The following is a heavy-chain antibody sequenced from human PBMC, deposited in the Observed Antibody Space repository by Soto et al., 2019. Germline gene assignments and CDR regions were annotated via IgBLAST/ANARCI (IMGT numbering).Heavy chain of an antibody. Sequence: EVLLVESGGGLVQPGGSLRLSCAASGFSLIPYWMSWVRQAPGKGLEWVANIKQDGSERNYVNSVKGRFTISRDNAKNSVYLERNSLRADDTAVYYCARGGVHYSDNSFDYWGQGTLVNVSS. CDR2: IKQDGSER. V-gene: IGHV3-7*03. CDR1: GFSLIPYW. CDR3: ARGGVHYSDNSFDY. J-gene: IGHJ4*02. D-gene: IGHD3-22*01.